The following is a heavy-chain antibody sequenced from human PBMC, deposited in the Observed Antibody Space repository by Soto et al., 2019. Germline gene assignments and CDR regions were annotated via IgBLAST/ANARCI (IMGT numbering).Heavy chain of an antibody. Sequence: GGSLRLSCAASGFTFSSYAMSWVRQAPGKGLEWVSGISGSGGSTDYADSVKGRFTISRDNSKNTLYLQMNSLRAEDTAVYYCAKDIYSGGATCLDYWGQGTLVTVSS. CDR2: ISGSGGST. J-gene: IGHJ4*02. D-gene: IGHD1-26*01. CDR3: AKDIYSGGATCLDY. V-gene: IGHV3-23*01. CDR1: GFTFSSYA.